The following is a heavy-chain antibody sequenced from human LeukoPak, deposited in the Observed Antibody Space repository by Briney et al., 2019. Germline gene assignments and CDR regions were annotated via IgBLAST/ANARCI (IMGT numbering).Heavy chain of an antibody. CDR2: IYYRGST. D-gene: IGHD2-2*01. CDR1: GGSISSSSYY. Sequence: SETLSLTCTVSGGSISSSSYYWGWIRQPPGKGLEWNGSIYYRGSTYYNPSIKSRTTISEDTTKDLFSLKLSSVTAADTAVYYCARGRRGRDCSSTSCVRAIDIWGQGTMVTVSP. V-gene: IGHV4-39*07. CDR3: ARGRRGRDCSSTSCVRAIDI. J-gene: IGHJ3*02.